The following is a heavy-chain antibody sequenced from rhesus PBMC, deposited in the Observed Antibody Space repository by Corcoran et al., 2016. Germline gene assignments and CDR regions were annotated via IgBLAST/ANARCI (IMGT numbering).Heavy chain of an antibody. CDR1: GDSISDNS. CDR3: ARRGVTATVY. Sequence: QVQLQESGPGLVKPSETLSLICAVSGDSISDNSWSWIRQPPGTGLEWIGYIGGSSVATYNTPSTKGRFTVSTDTSKNQFSLKLNSMTAADTAVYYCARRGVTATVYWGQGVLVTVSS. V-gene: IGHV4-165*02. D-gene: IGHD3-34*01. J-gene: IGHJ4*01. CDR2: IGGSSVAT.